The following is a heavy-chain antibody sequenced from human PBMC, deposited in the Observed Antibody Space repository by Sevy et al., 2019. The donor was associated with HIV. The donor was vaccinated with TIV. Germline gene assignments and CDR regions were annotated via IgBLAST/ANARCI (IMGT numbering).Heavy chain of an antibody. CDR1: GYTFTNYY. J-gene: IGHJ4*02. V-gene: IGHV1-46*03. D-gene: IGHD6-19*01. Sequence: ASVKVSCKASGYTFTNYYIHWVRQAPGQGLEWMGVINPSGGSTSYAQKFQGRVTMTRDTSTRTVYMELSSLRSEDTAVYYCARGAGTGRCFDYWGQGTLVTVSS. CDR3: ARGAGTGRCFDY. CDR2: INPSGGST.